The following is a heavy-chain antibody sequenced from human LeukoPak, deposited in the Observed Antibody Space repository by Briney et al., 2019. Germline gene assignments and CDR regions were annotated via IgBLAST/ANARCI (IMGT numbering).Heavy chain of an antibody. D-gene: IGHD2-21*01. Sequence: PGGSLRLSCAAPAFTFSSYWMHWFRQAPGKGLVWVSRIKGDGSSTTYADSMKGRFTISRDNAKNTLYLQMNSLTAEDTAVYYCARGAYCGGDCPLPNSLYWGRGTLVTVSS. CDR2: IKGDGSST. CDR3: ARGAYCGGDCPLPNSLY. V-gene: IGHV3-74*01. J-gene: IGHJ4*02. CDR1: AFTFSSYW.